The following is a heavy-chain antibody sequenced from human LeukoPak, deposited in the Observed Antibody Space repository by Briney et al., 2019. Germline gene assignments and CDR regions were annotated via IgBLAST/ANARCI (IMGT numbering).Heavy chain of an antibody. V-gene: IGHV3-7*03. CDR1: GFIFSDKW. D-gene: IGHD1-26*01. CDR3: ARVGWELLNLHFDP. Sequence: GGSLRLSCAASGFIFSDKWMSWVRQAPGKGPEWVASIKKDGSQKYYVDSVKGRFTISRDNAQNSLYLQMSSLRVEDTAIYSCARVGWELLNLHFDPWGQGTLVTVSS. J-gene: IGHJ5*02. CDR2: IKKDGSQK.